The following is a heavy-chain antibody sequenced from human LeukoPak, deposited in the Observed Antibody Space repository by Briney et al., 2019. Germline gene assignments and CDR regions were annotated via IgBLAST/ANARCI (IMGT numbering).Heavy chain of an antibody. Sequence: GGSLRLSCAASGFTFSSYGMHWVRQAPGKGLEWVAVIWYDGSNKYYADSVKGRFTISRDNSKNTLYLQMNSLRAEDTAVYYCAKDTDLLRPSEDAFDISGQGTMVTVSA. CDR3: AKDTDLLRPSEDAFDI. J-gene: IGHJ3*02. CDR2: IWYDGSNK. D-gene: IGHD3-16*01. V-gene: IGHV3-33*06. CDR1: GFTFSSYG.